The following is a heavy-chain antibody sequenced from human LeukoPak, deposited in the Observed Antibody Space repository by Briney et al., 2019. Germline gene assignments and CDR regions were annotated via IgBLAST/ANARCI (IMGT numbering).Heavy chain of an antibody. CDR2: IYYSGST. D-gene: IGHD5-18*01. CDR1: GGSISSDDYY. J-gene: IGHJ4*02. V-gene: IGHV4-30-4*01. CDR3: ARDGLGGRAMVTEPDY. Sequence: PSETLSLTCTVSGGSISSDDYYWSWIRQPPGKGLEWIGYIYYSGSTYYNPSLKSRVTISVDTSENQFSLKLSSVTAADTAVYYCARDGLGGRAMVTEPDYWGQGTLVTVSS.